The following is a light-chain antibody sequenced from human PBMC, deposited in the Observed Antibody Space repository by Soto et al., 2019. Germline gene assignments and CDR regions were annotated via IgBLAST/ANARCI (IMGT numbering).Light chain of an antibody. CDR3: QSYDSSQHVV. CDR2: GNS. V-gene: IGLV1-40*01. J-gene: IGLJ2*01. Sequence: QSVLTQPPSVSGAPGQRVTISCTGSSSNIGAGYDVHWYQQLPGTAPKLLIYGNSNRPSGVPDRFSGSKSGTSASLAITGLQAEDEADHYCQSYDSSQHVVFGGGTKVTVL. CDR1: SSNIGAGYD.